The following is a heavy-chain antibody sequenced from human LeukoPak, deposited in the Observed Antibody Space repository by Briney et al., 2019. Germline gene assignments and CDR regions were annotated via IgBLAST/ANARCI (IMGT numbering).Heavy chain of an antibody. CDR2: IKSETDGGTT. Sequence: TGGSLRHSCAASGFTFSHAWMSWVRQAPEKGLEWVGRIKSETDGGTTDYAASVKGRFTISRDDSKNTLYLQMNSLKTEDTAVYYCTVVNYGSGSYPLGYWGQGTLVTVSS. J-gene: IGHJ4*02. CDR3: TVVNYGSGSYPLGY. D-gene: IGHD3-10*01. V-gene: IGHV3-15*01. CDR1: GFTFSHAW.